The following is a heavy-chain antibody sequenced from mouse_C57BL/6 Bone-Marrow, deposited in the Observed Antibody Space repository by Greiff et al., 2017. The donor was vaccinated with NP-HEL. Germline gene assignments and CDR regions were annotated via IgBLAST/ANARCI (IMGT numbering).Heavy chain of an antibody. Sequence: QVQLKQPGAELVKPGASVKLSCKASGYTFTSYWMHWVKQRPGQGLEWIGMIHPNSGSTNYNEKFKSKATLTVDKSSSTAYMQLSSLTSEDSAVYYCARFLGAAMDYWGQGTSVTVSS. CDR2: IHPNSGST. CDR1: GYTFTSYW. V-gene: IGHV1-64*01. J-gene: IGHJ4*01. CDR3: ARFLGAAMDY.